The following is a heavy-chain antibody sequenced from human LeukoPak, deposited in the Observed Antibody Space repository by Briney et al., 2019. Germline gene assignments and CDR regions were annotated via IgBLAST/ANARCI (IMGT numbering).Heavy chain of an antibody. V-gene: IGHV4-59*01. J-gene: IGHJ4*02. D-gene: IGHD3-22*01. Sequence: SETLSLTCTVSGGSISSYYWSWIRQPPGKGLGWIGYIYYSGSTNYNPSLKSRVTISVDTSKNQFSLKLSSVTAADTAVYYCARDDSSGFDYWGQGTLVTVSS. CDR2: IYYSGST. CDR3: ARDDSSGFDY. CDR1: GGSISSYY.